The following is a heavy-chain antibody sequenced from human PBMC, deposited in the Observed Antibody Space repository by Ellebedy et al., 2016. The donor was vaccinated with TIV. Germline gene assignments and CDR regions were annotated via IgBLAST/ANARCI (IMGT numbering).Heavy chain of an antibody. CDR1: GGSFSGYY. Sequence: SETLSLTXAVYGGSFSGYYWTWIRQPPGKGLEWIGEINQSGSTNHNPSLKSRVTISADTSKNQFSLKFSSLTAADTAVYYCARGRQYSHSSGYYLDYWGQGPLVTVSS. V-gene: IGHV4-34*01. J-gene: IGHJ4*02. CDR2: INQSGST. CDR3: ARGRQYSHSSGYYLDY. D-gene: IGHD3-22*01.